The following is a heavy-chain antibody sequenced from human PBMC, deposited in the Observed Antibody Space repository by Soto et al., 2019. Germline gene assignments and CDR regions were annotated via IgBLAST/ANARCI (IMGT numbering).Heavy chain of an antibody. D-gene: IGHD3-10*01. Sequence: GGSLRLSCAASGFTFSSYAMSWVRQAPGKGLEWVSAISGSGGSTYYADSVKGRFTISRDNSKNTLYLQMNSLRAEDTAVYYCAKGAPMVRGVIAPLDYCGQGTLVTVSS. J-gene: IGHJ4*02. CDR2: ISGSGGST. V-gene: IGHV3-23*01. CDR3: AKGAPMVRGVIAPLDY. CDR1: GFTFSSYA.